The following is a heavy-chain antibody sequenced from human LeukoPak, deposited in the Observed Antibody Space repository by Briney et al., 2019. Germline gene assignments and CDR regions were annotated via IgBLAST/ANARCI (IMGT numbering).Heavy chain of an antibody. Sequence: PSETLSLTCTVSGGSISSYYWSWIRQPPGKGLEWIGYIYYSGSTNYNPSLKSRVTISVDTSKNQFSLKLSSVTAADTAVYYCARDKQLWHAFDIWGQGTMVTVSS. CDR3: ARDKQLWHAFDI. CDR2: IYYSGST. V-gene: IGHV4-59*01. J-gene: IGHJ3*02. CDR1: GGSISSYY. D-gene: IGHD5-18*01.